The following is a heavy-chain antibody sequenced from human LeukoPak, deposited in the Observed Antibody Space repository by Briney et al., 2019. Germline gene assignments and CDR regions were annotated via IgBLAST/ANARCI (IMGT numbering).Heavy chain of an antibody. CDR3: ARDSLSGVLIGPRLDV. CDR1: GFTFSTYW. V-gene: IGHV3-7*01. CDR2: IKEDGSEN. D-gene: IGHD3-3*01. Sequence: GGSLRLSCAASGFTFSTYWMSWVRQGPGKGLEWVALIKEDGSENFYVDSVKGRFTISRDNAKNSLFLQMDSLRAEDTAVYYCARDSLSGVLIGPRLDVWGQGTTVTVSS. J-gene: IGHJ6*02.